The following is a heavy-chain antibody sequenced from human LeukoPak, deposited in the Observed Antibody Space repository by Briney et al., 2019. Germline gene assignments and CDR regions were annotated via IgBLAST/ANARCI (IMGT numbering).Heavy chain of an antibody. J-gene: IGHJ6*04. CDR3: AELGITMIGGV. CDR1: GFTFGSYS. CDR2: ISSSGSTT. D-gene: IGHD3-10*02. Sequence: GGSLRLSCAASGFTFGSYSMNWVRQAPGKGLEWVSYISSSGSTTYYADSVKGRFTISRDNAKNSLYLQMNRLRAEDTAVYYCAELGITMIGGVWGKGTTVTISS. V-gene: IGHV3-48*04.